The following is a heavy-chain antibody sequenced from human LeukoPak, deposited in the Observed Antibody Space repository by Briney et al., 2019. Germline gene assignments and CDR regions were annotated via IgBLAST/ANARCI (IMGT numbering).Heavy chain of an antibody. Sequence: ASVKVSCKASGYTFTNHGITWVRQAPGQGLEWMGWISAYNGNTNYAQKLQGRVTMTTDTSTSTAYMELGSLRPDDTAVYYCARGPRDPSRYLDYWGQGTLVTVSS. CDR1: GYTFTNHG. CDR2: ISAYNGNT. CDR3: ARGPRDPSRYLDY. D-gene: IGHD2-2*01. J-gene: IGHJ4*02. V-gene: IGHV1-18*01.